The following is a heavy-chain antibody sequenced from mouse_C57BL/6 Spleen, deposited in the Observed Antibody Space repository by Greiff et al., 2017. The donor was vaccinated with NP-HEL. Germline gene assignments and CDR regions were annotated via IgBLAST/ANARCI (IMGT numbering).Heavy chain of an antibody. J-gene: IGHJ2*01. CDR1: GYTFTDYY. CDR3: ARYGSSSYFDY. Sequence: VQLQQSGPELVKPGASVKISCKASGYTFTDYYMNWVKQSHGKSLEWIGDINPNNGGTSYNQKFKGKATLTVDKSSSTAYMELRSLTSDDSAVYYCARYGSSSYFDYWGQGTTLTVSS. D-gene: IGHD1-1*01. CDR2: INPNNGGT. V-gene: IGHV1-26*01.